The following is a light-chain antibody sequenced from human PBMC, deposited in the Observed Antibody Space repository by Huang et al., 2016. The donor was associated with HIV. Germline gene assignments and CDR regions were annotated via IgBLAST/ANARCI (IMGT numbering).Light chain of an antibody. J-gene: IGKJ1*01. CDR2: EVS. V-gene: IGKV2-29*02. CDR1: KSLLHSDGKNY. Sequence: DIVMIQTPLSLSVTHGQPASISCKSIKSLLHSDGKNYLYWYLQNPGQSPHLLIYEVSSRFSGVPDRFSGSGSGTDFTLEISRVEAEDVGVYYCMQGKHFPRTFSQGTKVEIK. CDR3: MQGKHFPRT.